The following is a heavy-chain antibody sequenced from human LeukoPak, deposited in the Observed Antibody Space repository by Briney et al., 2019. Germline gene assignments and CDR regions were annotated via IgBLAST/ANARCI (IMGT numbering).Heavy chain of an antibody. CDR3: ARAHSIASYYYGVDV. CDR1: GGSVISGSSY. CDR2: IYYSGST. J-gene: IGHJ6*02. D-gene: IGHD6-13*01. Sequence: SETLSLTCTVSGGSVISGSSYWGWIRQPPGKGLEWIGNIYYSGSTYYNPSLQSRVTISVDTPQNQFSLTLSSVTAADTAVYYCARAHSIASYYYGVDVWGQGTTVTVSS. V-gene: IGHV4-39*07.